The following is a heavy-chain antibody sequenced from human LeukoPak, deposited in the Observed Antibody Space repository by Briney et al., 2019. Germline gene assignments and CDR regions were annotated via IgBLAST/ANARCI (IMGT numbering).Heavy chain of an antibody. Sequence: GGSLRLSCAAAGFTFISYGMQWVRQAPGKGLVWVSRINTDGSSTSYADSVKGRFTVSRDNAKNTVYLQVNSLRAEDTAVYFCTRELPREVTLDYWGQGTLVTVSS. V-gene: IGHV3-74*01. CDR1: GFTFISYG. D-gene: IGHD2-21*02. CDR3: TRELPREVTLDY. CDR2: INTDGSST. J-gene: IGHJ4*01.